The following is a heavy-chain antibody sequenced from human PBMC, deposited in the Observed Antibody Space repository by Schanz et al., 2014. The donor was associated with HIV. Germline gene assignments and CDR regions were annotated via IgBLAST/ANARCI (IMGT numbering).Heavy chain of an antibody. V-gene: IGHV3-7*01. CDR3: AKDIGWHAFDA. CDR1: GFSFSTYG. Sequence: VQLVESGGGVVQPGRSLRLSCAASGFSFSTYGMHWVRQVPGKGLEWVAQINGDGSQTYYVDSLKGRFTISRDNAENSLYLQMTSLRVDDRAVYYCAKDIGWHAFDAWGQGTMVTVSS. D-gene: IGHD6-19*01. CDR2: INGDGSQT. J-gene: IGHJ3*01.